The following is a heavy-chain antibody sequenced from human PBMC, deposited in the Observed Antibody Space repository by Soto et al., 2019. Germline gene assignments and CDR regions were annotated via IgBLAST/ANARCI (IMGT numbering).Heavy chain of an antibody. J-gene: IGHJ6*02. D-gene: IGHD3-10*01. Sequence: SETLSLTCAVYGGSFSGYYWSWIRQPPGKGLEWIGEINHSGSTNYNPSLKSRVTISVDTSKNQFSLKLSSVTAADTAVYYCARPPGWFGGDYDPRLHVWGQGTSVTVS. CDR3: ARPPGWFGGDYDPRLHV. CDR2: INHSGST. V-gene: IGHV4-34*01. CDR1: GGSFSGYY.